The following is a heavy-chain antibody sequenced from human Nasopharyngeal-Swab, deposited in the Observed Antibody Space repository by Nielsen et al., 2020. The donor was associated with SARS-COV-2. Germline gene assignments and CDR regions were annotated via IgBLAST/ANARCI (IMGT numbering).Heavy chain of an antibody. Sequence: SVKVSCKASGCTFSSYAISWVRQAPGQGLEWMGGIIPIFGTANYAQKFQGRVTITADESTSTAYMELSSLRSEDTAVYYCASHDSGSYSEDFDYWGQGTLVTVSS. CDR3: ASHDSGSYSEDFDY. D-gene: IGHD1-26*01. V-gene: IGHV1-69*13. CDR1: GCTFSSYA. CDR2: IIPIFGTA. J-gene: IGHJ4*02.